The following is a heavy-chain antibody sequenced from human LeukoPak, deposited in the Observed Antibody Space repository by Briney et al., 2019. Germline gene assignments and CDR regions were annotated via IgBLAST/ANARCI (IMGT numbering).Heavy chain of an antibody. CDR1: GFTFSSYA. CDR3: ARWYYYDSGSYDY. CDR2: ISYDGSNK. J-gene: IGHJ4*02. Sequence: GGSLRLSCAASGFTFSSYAMHWVRQAPGKGLEWVAVISYDGSNKYYADSVKGRFTISRDNAKNSLYLQMNSLRAEDTAVYYCARWYYYDSGSYDYWGQGTLVTVSS. D-gene: IGHD3-22*01. V-gene: IGHV3-30*04.